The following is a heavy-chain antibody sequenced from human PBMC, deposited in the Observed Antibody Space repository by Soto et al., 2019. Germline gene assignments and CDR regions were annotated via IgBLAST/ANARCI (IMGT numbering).Heavy chain of an antibody. V-gene: IGHV4-31*03. CDR2: IYYSGST. CDR3: ARVPDYDILTGYAEPNWFDP. D-gene: IGHD3-9*01. Sequence: QVQLQESGPGLVKPSQTLSLTCTVSGGSISSGGYYWSWIHQHPGKGLEWIGYIYYSGSTYYNPSLKSRVTISVDTSKNQFSLKLSSVTAADTAVYYCARVPDYDILTGYAEPNWFDPWGQGTLVTVSS. J-gene: IGHJ5*02. CDR1: GGSISSGGYY.